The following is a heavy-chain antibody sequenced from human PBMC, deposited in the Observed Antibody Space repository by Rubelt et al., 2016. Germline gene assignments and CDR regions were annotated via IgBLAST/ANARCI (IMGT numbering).Heavy chain of an antibody. CDR3: TRESPIDY. Sequence: EVQLVESGGGLVKPGGSLRLSCAASGFTFSSYAMNWVHQAPGKGLEWVSSLSSSSSYLNYADSVKGRFTISREKAKNSRYLQMNSLRAEDTAVYYCTRESPIDYWGQGTLVTVSS. J-gene: IGHJ4*02. CDR1: GFTFSSYA. V-gene: IGHV3-21*01. CDR2: LSSSSSYL.